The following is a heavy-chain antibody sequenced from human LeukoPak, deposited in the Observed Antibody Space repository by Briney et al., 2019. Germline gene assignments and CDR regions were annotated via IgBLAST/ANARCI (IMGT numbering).Heavy chain of an antibody. J-gene: IGHJ4*02. D-gene: IGHD2-21*02. V-gene: IGHV3-23*01. CDR3: AKEAQARTADY. CDR2: ITGSGGST. Sequence: GGSLRLSCAASGFTFSSYDMSWVRQAPGKGLEWVSAITGSGGSTYYAVSVKGRFTISRDNSKNTLYLQMNSLRAEDTAVHYCAKEAQARTADYWGQGTLVTVSS. CDR1: GFTFSSYD.